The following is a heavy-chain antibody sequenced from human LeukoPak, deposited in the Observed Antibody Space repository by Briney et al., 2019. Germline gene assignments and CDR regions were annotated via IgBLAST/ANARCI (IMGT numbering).Heavy chain of an antibody. CDR2: IYYSKNT. V-gene: IGHV4-39*01. Sequence: SETLSLTCTVSGGSISSSSACWGWIRPPPGKQLEWIGSIYYSKNTYYNPSLKSRVTISADTSKNQFSLTLGSVSATDTAVYYCVSPRGFSYGYFDYWGQGALVTVSS. CDR3: VSPRGFSYGYFDY. CDR1: GGSISSSSAC. J-gene: IGHJ4*02. D-gene: IGHD5-18*01.